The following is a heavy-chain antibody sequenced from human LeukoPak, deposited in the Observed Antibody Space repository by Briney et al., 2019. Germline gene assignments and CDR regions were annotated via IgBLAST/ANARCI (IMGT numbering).Heavy chain of an antibody. CDR1: GVSFSSSGCY. CDR2: IFYTGHT. Sequence: SETLSLTCTVSGVSFSSSGCYWGWIRPPPGKGREWVGSIFYTGHTYYVPSLKTRITISAYTSKNQVSVELRSVTAADTGVYYCARLGASFEWVSGSFPDYWGQGTLVTVSS. J-gene: IGHJ4*02. D-gene: IGHD3-10*01. V-gene: IGHV4-39*01. CDR3: ARLGASFEWVSGSFPDY.